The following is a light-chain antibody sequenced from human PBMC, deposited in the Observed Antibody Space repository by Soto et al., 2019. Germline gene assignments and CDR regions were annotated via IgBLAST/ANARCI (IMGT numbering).Light chain of an antibody. CDR1: QSLVHSDGIAY. Sequence: DVVMTQSPLSLPVTLGQPASISCRSNQSLVHSDGIAYFSWFQQRPGRSPRRLIYKVSNRDSGVPAGFGGGGSGIDFALKISGGEAGDVGVYYGMQGTHWPIPFGKGKRLEIK. J-gene: IGKJ5*01. CDR3: MQGTHWPIP. V-gene: IGKV2-30*02. CDR2: KVS.